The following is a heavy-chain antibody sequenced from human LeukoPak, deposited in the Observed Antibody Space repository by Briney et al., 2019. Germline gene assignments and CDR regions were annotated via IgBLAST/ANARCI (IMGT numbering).Heavy chain of an antibody. CDR3: ARHNLRIAAAGTSRWFDP. J-gene: IGHJ5*02. Sequence: LETLSLTCTVSGGSISSYYWSWIRQPPGKGLEWIGYIYTSGSTNYNPSLKSRVTISVDTSKNQFSLKLSSVTAADTAVYYCARHNLRIAAAGTSRWFDPWGQGTLVTVSS. D-gene: IGHD6-13*01. CDR1: GGSISSYY. CDR2: IYTSGST. V-gene: IGHV4-4*09.